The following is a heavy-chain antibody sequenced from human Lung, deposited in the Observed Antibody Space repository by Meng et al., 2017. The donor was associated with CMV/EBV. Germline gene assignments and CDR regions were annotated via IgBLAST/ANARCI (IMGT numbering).Heavy chain of an antibody. Sequence: SETLSLXCAVYGGSFSGYFWSWIRQPPGKGLEWIGEINHSGSTNYNPSLKSRVTISVDTSKNQFFLKLSSVTAADTAVYYCARGTVTSRVIVPPFAIKIVYGMDVWGQGTXVTVYS. D-gene: IGHD2-2*01. CDR2: INHSGST. J-gene: IGHJ6*02. V-gene: IGHV4-34*01. CDR1: GGSFSGYF. CDR3: ARGTVTSRVIVPPFAIKIVYGMDV.